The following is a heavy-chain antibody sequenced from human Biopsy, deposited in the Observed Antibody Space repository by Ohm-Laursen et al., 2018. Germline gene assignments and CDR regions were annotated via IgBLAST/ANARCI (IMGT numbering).Heavy chain of an antibody. D-gene: IGHD6-19*01. CDR3: ALQSVAQMKNFDY. V-gene: IGHV1-2*02. CDR2: IRPKSGGT. J-gene: IGHJ4*02. Sequence: GASVKVSCKASGFSFTGYYIHWVRQAPGQGLEWMGWIRPKSGGTNYAQKFQGNITMTKNTSMSTAYMEMSRLRSDDTAVYYCALQSVAQMKNFDYWGQGTLVTVSS. CDR1: GFSFTGYY.